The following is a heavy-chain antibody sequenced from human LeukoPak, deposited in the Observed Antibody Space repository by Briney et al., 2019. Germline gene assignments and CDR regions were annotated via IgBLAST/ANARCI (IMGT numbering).Heavy chain of an antibody. CDR1: GYTFTSYG. Sequence: ASVKVSCKASGYTFTSYGISWVRQAPGQGLEWMGWISAYNGNTNYAQKLQGRVTMTTDTSTRTAYMELRNLRSDDTAVYYCARAPKNDAYDIWGRGTMVSVSS. J-gene: IGHJ3*02. CDR2: ISAYNGNT. CDR3: ARAPKNDAYDI. V-gene: IGHV1-18*01.